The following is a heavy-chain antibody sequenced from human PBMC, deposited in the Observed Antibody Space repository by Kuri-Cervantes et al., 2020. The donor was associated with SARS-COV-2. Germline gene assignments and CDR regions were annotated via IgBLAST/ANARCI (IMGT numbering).Heavy chain of an antibody. J-gene: IGHJ6*02. CDR3: ARYGAVGRDYYYYYGMDV. CDR1: GFTVSSNY. D-gene: IGHD1-26*01. CDR2: IYSGGST. Sequence: GESLKISCAASGFTVSSNYMSWVRQAPGKGLEWVSVIYSGGSTYYADSVKGRFTISRDNSKNTLYLQMNSLRAEDTAVYYCARYGAVGRDYYYYYGMDVWGQGATVTVSS. V-gene: IGHV3-66*01.